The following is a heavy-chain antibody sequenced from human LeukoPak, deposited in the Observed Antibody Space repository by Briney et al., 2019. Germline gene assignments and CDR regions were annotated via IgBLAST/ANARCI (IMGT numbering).Heavy chain of an antibody. CDR3: AQARYYYDSSGYSP. J-gene: IGHJ5*02. D-gene: IGHD3-22*01. V-gene: IGHV3-30*02. CDR2: IRNDGSNK. CDR1: GFTFSSYD. Sequence: GGSLRLSCAASGFTFSSYDMHWVRQAPGKGLEWVAFIRNDGSNKYYADSVKGRFTISRDNSKNTLYLQMNSLRAEDTAIYYCAQARYYYDSSGYSPWGQGTLVTVSS.